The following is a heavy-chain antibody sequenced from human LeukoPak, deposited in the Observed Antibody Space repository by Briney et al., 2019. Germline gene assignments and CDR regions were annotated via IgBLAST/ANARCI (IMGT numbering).Heavy chain of an antibody. CDR1: GYTFTAYY. J-gene: IGHJ6*03. CDR3: AKTTRQLVRTGFYYYMDV. V-gene: IGHV1-2*02. D-gene: IGHD6-6*01. CDR2: INPNSGGT. Sequence: GASVKVSCKASGYTFTAYYMYWVRQAPGQGLEWMGWINPNSGGTNYAQKFQGRVTMTRDTSMSTAYMELSRLRSDDTAVYYCAKTTRQLVRTGFYYYMDVWGKGTTVTVSS.